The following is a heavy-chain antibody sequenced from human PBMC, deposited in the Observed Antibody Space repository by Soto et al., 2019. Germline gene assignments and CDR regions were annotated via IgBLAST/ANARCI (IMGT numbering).Heavy chain of an antibody. Sequence: TLSLTCTVSGGSISGYYWSWIRQPPGKGLEWIGYMYNTGSTVYNPSFKSRVTISVDTSKNQFSLKLSSVTAADTAVYYCARDIMGTNYYYYGMDVWGQGTTVTVSS. J-gene: IGHJ6*02. CDR2: MYNTGST. CDR1: GGSISGYY. V-gene: IGHV4-59*01. D-gene: IGHD2-8*01. CDR3: ARDIMGTNYYYYGMDV.